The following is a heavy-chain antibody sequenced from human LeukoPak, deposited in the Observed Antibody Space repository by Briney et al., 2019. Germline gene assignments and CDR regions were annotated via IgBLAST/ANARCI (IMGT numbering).Heavy chain of an antibody. J-gene: IGHJ4*02. CDR3: ASTMIVVVIKV. Sequence: SETLSLTCTVSGGSISSSSHYWGWTRQPPGTGLEWIGSIYHSGSTYYNPSLKSRVTISVDTSKNQFSLKLSSVTAADTAVYYCASTMIVVVIKVWGQGTLVTVSS. CDR2: IYHSGST. D-gene: IGHD3-22*01. V-gene: IGHV4-39*01. CDR1: GGSISSSSHY.